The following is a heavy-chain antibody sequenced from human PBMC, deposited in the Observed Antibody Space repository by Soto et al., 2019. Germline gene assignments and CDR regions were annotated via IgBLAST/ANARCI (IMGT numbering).Heavy chain of an antibody. J-gene: IGHJ4*02. V-gene: IGHV1-18*01. Sequence: QVQLVQSGAEVKKPGASVKVSCKASGYTFTSYGISWVRQAPGQGLEWMGWISAYNGNTNCAQKLQGRFTMTTDTSASTAYRALRGLRSDATAVYYCAGDLHGEPYYWGQGTLVTVSS. CDR1: GYTFTSYG. CDR2: ISAYNGNT. CDR3: AGDLHGEPYY. D-gene: IGHD4-17*01.